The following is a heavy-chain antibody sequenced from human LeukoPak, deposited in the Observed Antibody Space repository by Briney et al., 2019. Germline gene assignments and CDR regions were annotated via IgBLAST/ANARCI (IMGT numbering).Heavy chain of an antibody. CDR3: ARSSNCVDY. D-gene: IGHD6-13*01. V-gene: IGHV3-74*01. CDR1: GFTCSNYW. J-gene: IGHJ4*02. Sequence: PGGSLRLSCAASGFTCSNYWMHWVRHAPGKGLVWVSRINSDGSGTRYADSVEGRFTISRDNAKNTLYLQMNSLRAEDTAVYYCARSSNCVDYWGQGTLVTVSS. CDR2: INSDGSGT.